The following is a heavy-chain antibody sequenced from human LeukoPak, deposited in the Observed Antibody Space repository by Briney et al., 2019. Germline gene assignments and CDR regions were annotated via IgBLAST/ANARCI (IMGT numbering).Heavy chain of an antibody. J-gene: IGHJ4*02. CDR2: ISGSGGST. V-gene: IGHV3-23*01. Sequence: PGGSLRLSCAASGFTFSSYAMSWVRQAPGKGLEWVSAISGSGGSTYYADSVKGRFTISRDNSKNSLYLQMNSLRAEDTAVYYCARDREVVTQGDYFDYWGQGTLVTVSS. CDR3: ARDREVVTQGDYFDY. D-gene: IGHD4-23*01. CDR1: GFTFSSYA.